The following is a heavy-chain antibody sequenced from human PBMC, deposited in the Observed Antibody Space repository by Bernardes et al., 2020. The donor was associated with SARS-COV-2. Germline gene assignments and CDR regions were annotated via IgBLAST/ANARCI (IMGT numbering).Heavy chain of an antibody. V-gene: IGHV3-64*01. CDR2: ISSNGGST. Sequence: GSFRLSFAASSVTFSSYAMHWVRQAPGKGLEYVSAISSNGGSTYYANSVKGRFTISRDNSKNTLYLQMGSLIAEDMAVYYCARAHIVVVPAAIPTPYYMDVWGKGTTVTVSS. CDR1: SVTFSSYA. J-gene: IGHJ6*03. CDR3: ARAHIVVVPAAIPTPYYMDV. D-gene: IGHD2-2*02.